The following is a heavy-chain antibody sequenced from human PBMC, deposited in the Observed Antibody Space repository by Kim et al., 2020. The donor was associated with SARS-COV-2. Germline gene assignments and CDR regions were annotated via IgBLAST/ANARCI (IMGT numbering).Heavy chain of an antibody. Sequence: GRFTIYRDNSKNTLYLQMNSLRAEDTAVYYCAKDNPDWIQLWLPLPDGDYWGQGTLVTVSS. J-gene: IGHJ4*02. V-gene: IGHV3-23*01. CDR3: AKDNPDWIQLWLPLPDGDY. D-gene: IGHD5-18*01.